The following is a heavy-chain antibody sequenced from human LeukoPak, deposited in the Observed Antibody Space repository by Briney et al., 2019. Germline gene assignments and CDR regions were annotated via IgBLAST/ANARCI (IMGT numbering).Heavy chain of an antibody. CDR1: GYSFTDYN. D-gene: IGHD2-15*01. CDR2: INPKSGAT. J-gene: IGHJ4*02. CDR3: ARDASSRPFNY. Sequence: ASVKVSCTASGYSFTDYNVHWVRPAPGQGLEWMGWINPKSGATNFAQRFQGRVTMTGETSINTAFMELYSLTSDDTAIYYCARDASSRPFNYWGQGTLVSVSS. V-gene: IGHV1-2*02.